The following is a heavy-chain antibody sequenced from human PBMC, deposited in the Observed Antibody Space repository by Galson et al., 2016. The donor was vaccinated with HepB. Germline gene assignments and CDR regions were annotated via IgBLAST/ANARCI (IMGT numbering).Heavy chain of an antibody. CDR2: FLPVFGTA. CDR1: GGTFSNYA. V-gene: IGHV1-69*13. Sequence: SVKVSCKASGGTFSNYAINWVRQAPGQGPEWLGGFLPVFGTANYAQTFQGRVTMTADLSSSTAYMELYSLTSQDTGVYYCARDRSSSGHTLLPLDAFDIWGQGTMVTVSS. CDR3: ARDRSSSGHTLLPLDAFDI. J-gene: IGHJ3*02. D-gene: IGHD3-22*01.